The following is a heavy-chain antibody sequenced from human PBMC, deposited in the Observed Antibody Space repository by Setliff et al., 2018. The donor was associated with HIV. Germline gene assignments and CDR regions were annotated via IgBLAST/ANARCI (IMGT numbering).Heavy chain of an antibody. CDR1: GYTFIGNY. Sequence: ASVKVSCKASGYTFIGNYIHWVRQAPGQGLEWVGWFDPNSGGTNFAQKFQGRVTLTRDTSINTAYMELSRLKSDDTAVYYCATLYYYDSSGYYRDVDYWGQGTLVTVSS. D-gene: IGHD3-22*01. V-gene: IGHV1-2*02. CDR3: ATLYYYDSSGYYRDVDY. J-gene: IGHJ4*02. CDR2: FDPNSGGT.